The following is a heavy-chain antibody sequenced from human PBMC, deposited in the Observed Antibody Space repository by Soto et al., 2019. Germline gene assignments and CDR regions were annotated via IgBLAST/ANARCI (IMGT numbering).Heavy chain of an antibody. Sequence: SETLSLTCTVSGGSISSYYWSWIRQPPGKGLEWIGYIYYSGSTNYNPSLKSRVTISVDTSKNQFSLKLSSVTAADTAVYYCGLLPLYDYIWGSYRYTVYWGHGTLVTVSS. CDR2: IYYSGST. D-gene: IGHD3-16*02. CDR3: GLLPLYDYIWGSYRYTVY. J-gene: IGHJ4*01. CDR1: GGSISSYY. V-gene: IGHV4-59*08.